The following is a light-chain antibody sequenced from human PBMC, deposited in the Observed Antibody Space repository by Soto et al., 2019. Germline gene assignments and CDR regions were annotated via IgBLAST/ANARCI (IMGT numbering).Light chain of an antibody. J-gene: IGKJ5*01. CDR1: QSVSSN. Sequence: EIVMTQSPATLSVSPGERATLSFRASQSVSSNLAWYQQKPGQAPRLLIYGASTRATGIPARFSGSGSVTDFTLTISSLEPEDFAIYYCQQRYNWPPITFGQGTRLEI. V-gene: IGKV3-15*01. CDR2: GAS. CDR3: QQRYNWPPIT.